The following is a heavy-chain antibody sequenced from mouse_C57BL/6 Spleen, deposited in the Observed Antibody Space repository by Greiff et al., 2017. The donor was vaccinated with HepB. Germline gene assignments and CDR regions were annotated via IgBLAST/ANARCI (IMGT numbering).Heavy chain of an antibody. V-gene: IGHV5-16*01. CDR1: GFTFSDYY. CDR2: INYDGSST. D-gene: IGHD4-1*01. J-gene: IGHJ1*03. Sequence: EVQLVESEGGLVQPGSSMKLSCTASGFTFSDYYMAWVRQVPEKGLEWVANINYDGSSTYYLDSLKSRFIISRDTAKNILYLQMSSLKSEDTATYYCARGGSNWYFDVWGTGTTVTVSS. CDR3: ARGGSNWYFDV.